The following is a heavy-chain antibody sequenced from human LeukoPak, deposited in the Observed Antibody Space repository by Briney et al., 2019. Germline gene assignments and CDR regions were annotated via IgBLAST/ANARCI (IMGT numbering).Heavy chain of an antibody. Sequence: SATLSLTCTVSGGSINSYYWSWVRQPPGKGLEWLGYIYYSGSTNYNPSLKSRVTISLDTSKNQFSLRLTSVTAADTAVYYCARGLTPDYSGYVPFDYWGQGTLVTVSS. CDR2: IYYSGST. J-gene: IGHJ4*02. CDR1: GGSINSYY. D-gene: IGHD5-12*01. CDR3: ARGLTPDYSGYVPFDY. V-gene: IGHV4-59*01.